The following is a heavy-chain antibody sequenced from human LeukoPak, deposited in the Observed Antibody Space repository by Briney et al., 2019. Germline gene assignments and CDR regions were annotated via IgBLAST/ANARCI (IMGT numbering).Heavy chain of an antibody. J-gene: IGHJ4*02. CDR3: AKDGLWFGDLTYFDY. CDR2: ISSDGSNK. CDR1: GFTFSNYG. D-gene: IGHD3-10*01. V-gene: IGHV3-30*18. Sequence: GGSLRLSCGASGFTFSNYGMHWVRQAPGKGLEWVAVISSDGSNKYYADSVKGRFTISRDNSKNTLFMQMNSLRAEDTAVYYCAKDGLWFGDLTYFDYWGQGTLVTVSS.